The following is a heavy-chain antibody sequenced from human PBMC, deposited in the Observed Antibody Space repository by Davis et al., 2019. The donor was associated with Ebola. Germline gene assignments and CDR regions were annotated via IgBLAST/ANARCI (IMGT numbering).Heavy chain of an antibody. CDR2: INPHNGNT. Sequence: ASVKVSCKASGYTFTSYAMHWVRQAPGQRLEWMGWINPHNGNTNYAQNVQGRVTMTTDTSTSTAYMEVGSLRSDDTAVYYCARAQFPTTSDHWGQGTLVSVSS. D-gene: IGHD1-1*01. CDR3: ARAQFPTTSDH. V-gene: IGHV1-3*01. J-gene: IGHJ4*02. CDR1: GYTFTSYA.